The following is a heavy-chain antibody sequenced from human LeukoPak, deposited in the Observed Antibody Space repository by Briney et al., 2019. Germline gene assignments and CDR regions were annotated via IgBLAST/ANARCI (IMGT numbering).Heavy chain of an antibody. CDR3: AKGTSSGWYYFDY. CDR2: IYHSGDT. J-gene: IGHJ4*02. D-gene: IGHD6-19*01. V-gene: IGHV4-39*07. CDR1: GGSISSSSYY. Sequence: SETLSLTCTVSGGSISSSSYYWGWIRQPPGKGLEWIGSIYHSGDTYYNPSLKSRVTIPVDTSKNQFSLKLDSVAAADTAVYYCAKGTSSGWYYFDYWGQGTLVTVSS.